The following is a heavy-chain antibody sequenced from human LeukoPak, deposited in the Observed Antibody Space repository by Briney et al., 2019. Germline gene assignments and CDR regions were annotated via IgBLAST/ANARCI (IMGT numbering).Heavy chain of an antibody. V-gene: IGHV3-33*08. D-gene: IGHD2-15*01. Sequence: GGSLRLSCAASGFXFNNYHIYWVRQAPGKGQEWVAGIWYDGSNKYYADSVKGRFTISRDNSKNALYLQMNSLRAEDTAVYYCAREGEYYCSGGSCYSGIHFDYWGQGTLVTVSS. J-gene: IGHJ4*02. CDR2: IWYDGSNK. CDR1: GFXFNNYH. CDR3: AREGEYYCSGGSCYSGIHFDY.